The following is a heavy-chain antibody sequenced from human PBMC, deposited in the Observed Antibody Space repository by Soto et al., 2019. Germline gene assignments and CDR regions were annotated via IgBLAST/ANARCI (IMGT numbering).Heavy chain of an antibody. CDR3: TTDSYYTGIVVRFDF. CDR1: GFTFTTAR. CDR2: IRSYRDGGTT. V-gene: IGHV3-15*07. J-gene: IGHJ4*01. D-gene: IGHD1-1*01. Sequence: PGGSLRLSCAASGFTFTTARINWVRQPPGKGLEWVGRIRSYRDGGTTDFAASVKGRFAISRDDSAHTVYLQMNSLRTEDTAVYYCTTDSYYTGIVVRFDFWGLGTLVTVSS.